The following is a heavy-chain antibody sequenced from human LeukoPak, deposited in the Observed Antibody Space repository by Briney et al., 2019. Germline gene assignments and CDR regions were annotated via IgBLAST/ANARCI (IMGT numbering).Heavy chain of an antibody. CDR2: ISSTASSI. J-gene: IGHJ5*02. D-gene: IGHD4-23*01. V-gene: IGHV3-48*04. Sequence: GGSLRLSCAASEFTFSSYSMSWVRQAPGKGLEWVSYISSTASSIYYAESVKGRFTISRDNAKNSLYLQMNSLRAEDTAVYYCARDVTYHGGDWFDPWGQGTLVTVSS. CDR1: EFTFSSYS. CDR3: ARDVTYHGGDWFDP.